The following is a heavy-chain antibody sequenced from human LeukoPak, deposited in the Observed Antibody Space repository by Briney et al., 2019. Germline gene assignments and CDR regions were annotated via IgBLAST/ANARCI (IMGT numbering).Heavy chain of an antibody. CDR3: ARVVRQWLVTIDY. CDR2: MNPNSGNT. Sequence: ASVKVSCKASGYTFTSYDINWVRQATGQGLEWMGWMNPNSGNTGYAQKFQGRVTMTRNTSISTAYMELSSLRSEDTAVYYCARVVRQWLVTIDYWGQGTLVTVSS. D-gene: IGHD6-19*01. J-gene: IGHJ4*02. V-gene: IGHV1-8*01. CDR1: GYTFTSYD.